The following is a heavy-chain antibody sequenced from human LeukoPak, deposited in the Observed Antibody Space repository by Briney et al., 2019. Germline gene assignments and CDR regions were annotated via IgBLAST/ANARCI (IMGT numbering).Heavy chain of an antibody. CDR1: GFTFSSHA. D-gene: IGHD2-8*01. CDR3: ANFVDACMGGNDY. Sequence: GGSLRLSCAASGFTFSSHAMSWVRQAPGKGLEWVSAISADSYYTYYADSVQGRFTISRDNSKNTLYLQMNSLRAEDTALYFFANFVDACMGGNDYWGQGTLVTVSS. CDR2: ISADSYYT. J-gene: IGHJ4*02. V-gene: IGHV3-23*01.